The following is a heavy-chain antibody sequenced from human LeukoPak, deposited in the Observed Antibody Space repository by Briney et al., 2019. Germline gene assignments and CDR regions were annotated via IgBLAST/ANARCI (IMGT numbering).Heavy chain of an antibody. J-gene: IGHJ4*02. CDR3: AKDYSSGGFDY. D-gene: IGHD6-19*01. CDR2: ISWNSGSI. V-gene: IGHV3-9*01. CDR1: GITLYDYS. Sequence: SLKLSLSASGITLYDYSMQLVRQASGEGLEWVSGISWNSGSIGYADSVKGRFTISRDNAKNSLYLQMNSLRAEDTALYYCAKDYSSGGFDYWGQGTLVTVSS.